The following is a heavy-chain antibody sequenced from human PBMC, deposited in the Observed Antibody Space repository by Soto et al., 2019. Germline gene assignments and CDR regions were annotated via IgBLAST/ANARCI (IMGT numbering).Heavy chain of an antibody. J-gene: IGHJ5*02. CDR2: LSHSGSA. CDR1: GLSISSGYY. D-gene: IGHD6-19*01. Sequence: SETLSLTCVVSGLSISSGYYWGWLRQSPGKGLEWIGSLSHSGSAYYNPSFKSRVTLSVDTSKNQFSLKVTSVTAADTAIYYCARDEEQWLGYFDPWGQGTLVTVSS. V-gene: IGHV4-38-2*02. CDR3: ARDEEQWLGYFDP.